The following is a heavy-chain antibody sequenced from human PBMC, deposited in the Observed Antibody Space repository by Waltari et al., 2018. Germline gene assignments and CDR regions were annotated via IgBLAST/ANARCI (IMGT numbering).Heavy chain of an antibody. Sequence: VQLQESGPGLVKPSETLSLTCTVSGGSISSYYWSWIRQPPGKGLEWIGYISYRGSTNYNPSRKVRVTISVDTSKNQCSLKLSSVTAADTAVYYGARVPYRGSSGYYPKYYYYYMDVWGKGTTVTISS. V-gene: IGHV4-59*01. D-gene: IGHD3-22*01. J-gene: IGHJ6*03. CDR2: ISYRGST. CDR3: ARVPYRGSSGYYPKYYYYYMDV. CDR1: GGSISSYY.